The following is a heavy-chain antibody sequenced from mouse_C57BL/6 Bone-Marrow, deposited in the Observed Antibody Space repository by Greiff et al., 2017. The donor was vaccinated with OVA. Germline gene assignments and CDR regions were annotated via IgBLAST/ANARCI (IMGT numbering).Heavy chain of an antibody. D-gene: IGHD2-1*01. CDR3: ARPGVYYGNYWYFDV. CDR2: INPGNGGT. Sequence: VKLQQPGTELVKPGASVKLSCKASGYTFTSYWMHWVKQRPGQGLEWIGNINPGNGGTNYNEKFKSKATLTVDKSSNTAYMQLSSLTSEDTAVYYCARPGVYYGNYWYFDVWGTGTTVTVSS. V-gene: IGHV1-53*01. J-gene: IGHJ1*03. CDR1: GYTFTSYW.